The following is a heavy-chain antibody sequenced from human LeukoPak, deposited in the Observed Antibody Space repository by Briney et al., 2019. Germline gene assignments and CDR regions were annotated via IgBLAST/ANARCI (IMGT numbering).Heavy chain of an antibody. Sequence: SETLSLTCTVSGGSISSHYWSWLRQPPGKGLEWVGYIYYSGSTNYNPSLKSRVTISVDTSKNQFSLKLSSVTAADTAVYYCVRNREEKITIFGADRYYYYYYYMDVWGKGTTVTVSS. J-gene: IGHJ6*03. CDR2: IYYSGST. V-gene: IGHV4-59*11. D-gene: IGHD3-3*01. CDR1: GGSISSHY. CDR3: VRNREEKITIFGADRYYYYYYYMDV.